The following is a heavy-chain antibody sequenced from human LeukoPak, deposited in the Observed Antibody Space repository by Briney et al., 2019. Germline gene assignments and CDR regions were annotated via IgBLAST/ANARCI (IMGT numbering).Heavy chain of an antibody. CDR2: MNPNSGNT. V-gene: IGHV1-8*01. J-gene: IGHJ4*02. CDR1: GYTLTSYD. D-gene: IGHD5-12*01. Sequence: GASVKVSCKASGYTLTSYDVNWVRQATGQGLEWMGWMNPNSGNTGYAQKFQGRVTMTRNTSISTAYMELSSLRSEDTAVYYCARGYSGYSAFDYWGQGTLVTVSS. CDR3: ARGYSGYSAFDY.